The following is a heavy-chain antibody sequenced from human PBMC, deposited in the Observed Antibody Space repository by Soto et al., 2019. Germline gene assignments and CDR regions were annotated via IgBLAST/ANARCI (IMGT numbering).Heavy chain of an antibody. Sequence: GASVKVSCKASGYTFTSYGISWVRQAPGQGLEWMGWISAYNGNTNYAQKLQGRVTMTTDTSTSTAYMELRSLRSDDTAVYYCARDPYIEARGYYGMDVWGQGTTVTVSS. V-gene: IGHV1-18*01. CDR3: ARDPYIEARGYYGMDV. J-gene: IGHJ6*02. CDR2: ISAYNGNT. D-gene: IGHD5-12*01. CDR1: GYTFTSYG.